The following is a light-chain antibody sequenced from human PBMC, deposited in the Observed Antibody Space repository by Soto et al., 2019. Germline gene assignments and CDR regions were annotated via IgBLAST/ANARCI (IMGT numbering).Light chain of an antibody. CDR3: QQYNNWPPWT. Sequence: EVVMTQSPATLSVSLGEGATLSYRASQSVGSDLAWYQHKPGLAPRLLIYGASTRATGVPARFSGGGSGTEFTLTISSLQSEDFAVYYCQQYNNWPPWTFGQGTKVEVK. CDR2: GAS. J-gene: IGKJ1*01. CDR1: QSVGSD. V-gene: IGKV3-15*01.